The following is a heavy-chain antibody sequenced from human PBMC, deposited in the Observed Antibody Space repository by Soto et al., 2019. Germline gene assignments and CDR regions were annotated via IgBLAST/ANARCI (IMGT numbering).Heavy chain of an antibody. D-gene: IGHD1-20*01. CDR2: ISGSGGST. CDR1: GFTFSSYA. V-gene: IGHV3-23*01. CDR3: AKDRYNWNDGMNRDAFDI. Sequence: EVQLLESGGGLVQPGGSLRLSCAASGFTFSSYAMSWVRQAPGKGLEWVSAISGSGGSTYYADSVKGRFTISRDNSKNTLYLQTNSLRSANTAVYYCAKDRYNWNDGMNRDAFDIWGQGTMVTVSS. J-gene: IGHJ3*02.